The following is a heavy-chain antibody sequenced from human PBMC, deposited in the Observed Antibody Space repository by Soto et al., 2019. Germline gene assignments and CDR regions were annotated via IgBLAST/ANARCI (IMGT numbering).Heavy chain of an antibody. CDR3: ARGRMVRGVIPRTLSY. Sequence: SVKVSCKASGCTFSSYAISWVRQAPGQGLEWMGGIIPIFGTANYAQKFQGRGTITADESTSTAYMELSSLRSEDTAVYYCARGRMVRGVIPRTLSYWGQGTLVTVSS. J-gene: IGHJ4*02. V-gene: IGHV1-69*13. CDR1: GCTFSSYA. D-gene: IGHD3-10*01. CDR2: IIPIFGTA.